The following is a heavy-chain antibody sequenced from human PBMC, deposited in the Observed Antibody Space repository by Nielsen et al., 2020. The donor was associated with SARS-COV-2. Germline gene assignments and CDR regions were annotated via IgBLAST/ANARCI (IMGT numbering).Heavy chain of an antibody. CDR2: ISSSSSTI. CDR1: GFTFSSYS. Sequence: GESLKISCAASGFTFSSYSMNWVRQAPGKGLEWVSYISSSSSTIYYADSVKGRFTISRDNAKNSLYLQMNSLRPEDTALYYCVKDSGKYAFDLWGQGTPVTVSS. CDR3: VKDSGKYAFDL. D-gene: IGHD1-26*01. V-gene: IGHV3-48*01. J-gene: IGHJ4*02.